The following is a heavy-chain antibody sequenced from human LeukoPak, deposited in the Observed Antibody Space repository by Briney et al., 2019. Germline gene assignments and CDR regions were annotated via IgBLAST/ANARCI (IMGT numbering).Heavy chain of an antibody. CDR2: FDPEDGET. J-gene: IGHJ5*02. D-gene: IGHD6-13*01. CDR1: GYTLTELS. V-gene: IGHV1-24*01. CDR3: ATDSSSSWYSWDRGSPFDP. Sequence: ASVKVSCKVSGYTLTELSMHWVRQAPGKGLEWMGGFDPEDGETIYAQKFQGRVTMTEDTSTDTAYMELSSLRSEDTAVYYCATDSSSSWYSWDRGSPFDPWGQGTLVTVSS.